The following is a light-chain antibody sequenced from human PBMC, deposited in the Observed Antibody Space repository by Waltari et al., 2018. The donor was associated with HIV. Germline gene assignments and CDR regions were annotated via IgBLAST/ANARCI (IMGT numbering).Light chain of an antibody. CDR1: SSDVGGYNY. V-gene: IGLV2-14*01. Sequence: QSALTQPASVSGSPGQSITISCTGTSSDVGGYNYFPWYQQHPGKAPKLMISEVSNRPSGVSNRFSGSKSGNTASLTISGLQAEDEADYYCISYTSSITWVFGGGTKLTVL. CDR3: ISYTSSITWV. CDR2: EVS. J-gene: IGLJ3*02.